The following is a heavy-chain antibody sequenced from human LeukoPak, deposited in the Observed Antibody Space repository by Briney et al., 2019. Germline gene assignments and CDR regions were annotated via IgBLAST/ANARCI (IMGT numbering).Heavy chain of an antibody. V-gene: IGHV3-30*04. D-gene: IGHD5-12*01. J-gene: IGHJ4*02. CDR1: GFTFSSYA. Sequence: GGSLRLSCAASGFTFSSYAMHWVRQAPGKGLEWVAVISYDGSNKHYADSVKGRFTISRDNSKNTLYLQMNSLRAEDTAVYYCARDHIVATIALDYWGQGTLVTVSS. CDR3: ARDHIVATIALDY. CDR2: ISYDGSNK.